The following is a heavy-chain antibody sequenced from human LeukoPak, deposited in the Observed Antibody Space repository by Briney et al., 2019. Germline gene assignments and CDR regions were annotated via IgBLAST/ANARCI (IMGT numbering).Heavy chain of an antibody. V-gene: IGHV3-23*01. CDR1: GFTFSSYA. CDR3: AKQWVDC. J-gene: IGHJ4*02. CDR2: ISESGHDT. D-gene: IGHD1-26*01. Sequence: PGGSLRLSCAASGFTFSSYAMNWVRQAPGQGLDWVASISESGHDTNYADSVKGRFTVSRDNSKNTLYLQLNSLRVDDTAVYYCAKQWVDCWGQGTLVTVSS.